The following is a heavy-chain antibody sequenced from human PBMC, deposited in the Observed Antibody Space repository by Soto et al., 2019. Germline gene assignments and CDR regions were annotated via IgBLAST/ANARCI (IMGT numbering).Heavy chain of an antibody. CDR1: GYTFTSYG. D-gene: IGHD4-17*01. CDR3: ARVYGDYPFNWFDP. Sequence: VKVSCKASGYTFTSYGISWVRQAPGQGLERMGWISAYNGNTNYAQKLQGRVTMTTDTSTSTAYMELRSLRSDDTAVYYCARVYGDYPFNWFDPWGQGTLVTVSS. V-gene: IGHV1-18*01. J-gene: IGHJ5*02. CDR2: ISAYNGNT.